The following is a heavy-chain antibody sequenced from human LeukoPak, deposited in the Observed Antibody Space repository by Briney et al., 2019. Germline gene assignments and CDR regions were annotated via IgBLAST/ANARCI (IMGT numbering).Heavy chain of an antibody. CDR1: GYTFTSYY. CDR2: INPSGGST. D-gene: IGHD6-13*01. CDR3: ARKGIAAAGTADDAFDI. Sequence: ASVKVSCKASGYTFTSYYMHWVRQAPGQGLEWMGIINPSGGSTSYAQKFQGRVTMTRDMSTSAVYMELSSLRSEDTAVYYCARKGIAAAGTADDAFDIWGQGTMVTVSS. V-gene: IGHV1-46*01. J-gene: IGHJ3*02.